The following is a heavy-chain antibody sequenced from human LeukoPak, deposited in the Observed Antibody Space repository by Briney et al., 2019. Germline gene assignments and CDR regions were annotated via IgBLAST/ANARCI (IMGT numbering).Heavy chain of an antibody. CDR2: ISSSSSYI. Sequence: GGSLRLSCAASGFTFSSYGMNWVRQAPGKGLEWVSSISSSSSYIYYADSVKGRFTISRDNAKNSLYLQMNSLRAEDTAVYYCARDPWHYDFWSGYHPVAFDIWGQGTMVSVSS. V-gene: IGHV3-21*01. CDR3: ARDPWHYDFWSGYHPVAFDI. J-gene: IGHJ3*02. CDR1: GFTFSSYG. D-gene: IGHD3-3*01.